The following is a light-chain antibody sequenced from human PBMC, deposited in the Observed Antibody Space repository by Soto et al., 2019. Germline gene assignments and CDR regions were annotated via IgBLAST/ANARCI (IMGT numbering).Light chain of an antibody. CDR3: QTRSNWPLT. V-gene: IGKV3-11*01. CDR2: DTS. J-gene: IGKJ4*01. CDR1: QSVGRN. Sequence: EIVLTQSPATLSLSPGERATLSCRTSQSVGRNLAWYQQKAGQAPRLLMYDTSNRATGIPARFSGSGSGTDFTLTISTLDPEDFGVYYCQTRSNWPLTFGGGTKVEIK.